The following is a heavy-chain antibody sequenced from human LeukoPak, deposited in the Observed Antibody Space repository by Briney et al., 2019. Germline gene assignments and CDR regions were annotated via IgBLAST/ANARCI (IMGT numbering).Heavy chain of an antibody. CDR2: IYSGGST. V-gene: IGHV3-66*02. J-gene: IGHJ4*02. D-gene: IGHD5-24*01. CDR3: ARESGEMAIFDY. CDR1: GFTVSSNY. Sequence: GGSLRLSCAASGFTVSSNYMSWFRQAPGKGLEWVSVIYSGGSTYYADSVKGRFTISRDNSKNTLYLQMNSLRAEDTAVYYCARESGEMAIFDYWGQGTLVTVSS.